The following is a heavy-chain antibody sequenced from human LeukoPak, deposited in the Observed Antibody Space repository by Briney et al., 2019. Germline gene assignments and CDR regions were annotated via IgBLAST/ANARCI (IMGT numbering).Heavy chain of an antibody. Sequence: SETLSLTCTVSTGSISSYDWSWIRQPAGKGLEWIGRIYTSGSTNYNPSLKSRVTMSGDTSKNQFSLKLTSVTAADTAVYYCARGGGATRIDYWGQGTLVTVSS. CDR3: ARGGGATRIDY. J-gene: IGHJ4*02. CDR2: IYTSGST. D-gene: IGHD5-12*01. CDR1: TGSISSYD. V-gene: IGHV4-4*07.